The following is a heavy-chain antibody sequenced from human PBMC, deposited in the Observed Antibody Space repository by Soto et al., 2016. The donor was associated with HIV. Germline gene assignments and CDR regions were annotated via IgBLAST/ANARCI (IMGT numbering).Heavy chain of an antibody. CDR3: TGSGEYLFGRGY. CDR1: GFTFNNAW. J-gene: IGHJ4*02. CDR2: IKSQTDGGAI. Sequence: DVQLVESGGGLVKPGGSLRLSCVTSGFTFNNAWMSWVRQAPGKGLEWIGRIKSQTDGGAIDYAAPVKGRFTISRDDSKNTLYLQINSLKTEDTAVYYCTGSGEYLFGRGYRGQGTLVTVSS. V-gene: IGHV3-15*01. D-gene: IGHD6-19*01.